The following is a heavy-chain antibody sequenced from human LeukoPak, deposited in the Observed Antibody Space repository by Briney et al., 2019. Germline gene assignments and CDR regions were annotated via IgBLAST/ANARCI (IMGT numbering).Heavy chain of an antibody. CDR3: ARGNYNWGSPDAFDI. Sequence: ASVKVSCKASGYNFTDYFIHWVRQAPGQGLEWMGWINPNNAGTKYVQRFQGRVTMTRDTSIGTAFMELNRLTSGDTAVYYCARGNYNWGSPDAFDIWGQGTMVTVSS. D-gene: IGHD3-16*01. J-gene: IGHJ3*02. CDR1: GYNFTDYF. V-gene: IGHV1-2*02. CDR2: INPNNAGT.